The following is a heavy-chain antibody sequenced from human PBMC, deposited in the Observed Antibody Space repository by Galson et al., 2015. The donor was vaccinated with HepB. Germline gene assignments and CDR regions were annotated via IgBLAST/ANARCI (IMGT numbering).Heavy chain of an antibody. CDR3: ARNQVAANDAFDI. J-gene: IGHJ3*02. V-gene: IGHV1-8*02. D-gene: IGHD6-13*01. CDR1: GYTFTSYG. Sequence: SVKVSCKASGYTFTSYGISWVRQAPGQGLEWMGWMNPNSGNTGYAQKFQGRVTMTRNTSISTAYMELSSLRSEDTAVYYCARNQVAANDAFDIWGQGTMVTVSS. CDR2: MNPNSGNT.